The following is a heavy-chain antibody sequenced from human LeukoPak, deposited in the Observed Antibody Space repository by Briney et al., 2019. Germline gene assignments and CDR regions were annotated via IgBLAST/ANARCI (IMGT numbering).Heavy chain of an antibody. J-gene: IGHJ4*02. V-gene: IGHV3-48*04. CDR2: ISSSSSTI. CDR3: ASYSGYDFDY. CDR1: GFTFSSYS. D-gene: IGHD5-12*01. Sequence: PGGSLRLSCAASGFTFSSYSMNWVRQAPGKGLEWVSYISSSSSTIYYADSVKGRFTISGDNAKNSLYLQMNSLRAEDTAVYYCASYSGYDFDYWGQGTLVTVSS.